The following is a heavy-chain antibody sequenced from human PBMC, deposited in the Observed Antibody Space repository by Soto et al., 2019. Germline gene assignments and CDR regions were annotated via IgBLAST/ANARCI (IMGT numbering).Heavy chain of an antibody. D-gene: IGHD7-27*01. CDR2: IDPDGRVG. CDR3: AGWGEHDANV. CDR1: GLRFSTYW. V-gene: IGHV3-7*03. J-gene: IGHJ4*02. Sequence: EGQLLGSGGGLVQPGGSLRLSCVASGLRFSTYWMNWVRQPPGMGLEWVDNIDPDGRVGTYVDSVKGRFTTSRDNAMNSVYLQMNSLRADDPAMYFCAGWGEHDANVWGQGILVTVSA.